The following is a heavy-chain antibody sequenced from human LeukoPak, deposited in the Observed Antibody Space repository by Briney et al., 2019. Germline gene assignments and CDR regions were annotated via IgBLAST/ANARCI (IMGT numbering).Heavy chain of an antibody. CDR1: GGSISGYY. Sequence: PSETLSLTCSVSGGSISGYYWSWIRQPPGKGLEWIAYSHNNGRTKYNPSLKSRVTIPLDTSKNQFSLRLSSVTAADTALYYCARHYLGGDSSFDIWAKGRWSPSLQ. CDR3: ARHYLGGDSSFDI. J-gene: IGHJ3*02. CDR2: SHNNGRT. V-gene: IGHV4-59*08. D-gene: IGHD3-16*01.